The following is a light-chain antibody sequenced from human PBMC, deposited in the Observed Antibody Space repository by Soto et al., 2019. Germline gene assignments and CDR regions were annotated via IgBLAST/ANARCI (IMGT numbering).Light chain of an antibody. CDR1: QSISSW. CDR2: DAS. J-gene: IGKJ4*02. Sequence: DIQMTQSPSALSGSVGDRATITCRASQSISSWLAWYQQKPGTAPKLLIYDASTLQSVVPSRFSGSGSGTDFTLTISRLQPEDVATYCCQQSNCRPRTFGGGTKVDIK. V-gene: IGKV1-5*01. CDR3: QQSNCRPRT.